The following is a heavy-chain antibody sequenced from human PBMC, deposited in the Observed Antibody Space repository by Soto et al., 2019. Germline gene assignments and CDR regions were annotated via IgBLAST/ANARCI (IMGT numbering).Heavy chain of an antibody. CDR2: TYYRSKWYN. V-gene: IGHV6-1*01. CDR1: WDSVSSNSVA. J-gene: IGHJ3*01. CDR3: ARGDYHDNSGPFSDAFDV. D-gene: IGHD3-22*01. Sequence: SQTLSLTCVISWDSVSSNSVAWNWIRQSPSRGLEWLGRTYYRSKWYNDYVVSMKGRITINPDTSKNQFSLQLNSVSLDDTAVYYCARGDYHDNSGPFSDAFDVWGQGTMVTVSS.